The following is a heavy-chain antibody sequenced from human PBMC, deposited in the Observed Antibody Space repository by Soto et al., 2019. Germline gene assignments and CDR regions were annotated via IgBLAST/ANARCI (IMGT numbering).Heavy chain of an antibody. Sequence: EVQLVESGGGLVQPGGSLRLSCAASGFTFSSYWMHWVRQAPGKGLVWVSRINTDGGSTNYADSVKGRFTISRDNAKNTLYLQMNSLRAEDTAVYWCVRGRGCYFYFDYWGQGTLVTVSS. J-gene: IGHJ4*02. CDR1: GFTFSSYW. CDR2: INTDGGST. CDR3: VRGRGCYFYFDY. V-gene: IGHV3-74*01. D-gene: IGHD1-26*01.